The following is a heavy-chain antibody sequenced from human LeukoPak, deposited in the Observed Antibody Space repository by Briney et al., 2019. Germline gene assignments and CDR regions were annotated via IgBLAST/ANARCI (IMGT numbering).Heavy chain of an antibody. D-gene: IGHD3-22*01. CDR3: ARDQSTYYYDSSGYSLY. CDR2: IKQDGSEK. CDR1: GFSFSSYW. J-gene: IGHJ4*02. V-gene: IGHV3-7*01. Sequence: GGSLRLSCAASGFSFSSYWMNWVRQAPGKGLEWVANIKQDGSEKYYVDSVKGRFTISRDNAKNSLYLQMNSLRAEDTAVYYCARDQSTYYYDSSGYSLYWGQGTLVTVSS.